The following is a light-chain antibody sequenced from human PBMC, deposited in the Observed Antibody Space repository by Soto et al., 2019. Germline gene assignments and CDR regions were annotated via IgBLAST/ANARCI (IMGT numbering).Light chain of an antibody. CDR2: GAS. V-gene: IGKV3-20*01. CDR1: QSVDSSF. CDR3: QQYVSSVT. J-gene: IGKJ1*01. Sequence: EIVLTQSPGSLSLSPGERATLSCRASQSVDSSFFAWYQKKPGQAPSLIIYGASKRSTGLPDRFSGSGSGTDFTLTISRLEPEDFAVYYCQQYVSSVTFGQGTKVEIK.